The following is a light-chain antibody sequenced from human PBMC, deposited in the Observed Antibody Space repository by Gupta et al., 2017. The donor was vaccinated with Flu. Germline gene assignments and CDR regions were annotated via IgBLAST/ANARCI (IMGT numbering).Light chain of an antibody. Sequence: TRNSNASGRDSVGSETVLCYQLSAGQTPVFLLYVDERRHSGIPGRFSGSNSATTATMTTMRVEAGDVADYYCQVWDASSDSWMFGAGTTLTV. CDR3: QVWDASSDSWM. V-gene: IGLV3-21*03. CDR1: SVGSET. J-gene: IGLJ3*02. CDR2: VDE.